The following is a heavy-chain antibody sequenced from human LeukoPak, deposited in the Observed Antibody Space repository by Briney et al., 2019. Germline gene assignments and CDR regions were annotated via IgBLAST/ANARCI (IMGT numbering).Heavy chain of an antibody. D-gene: IGHD1-7*01. V-gene: IGHV3-23*01. CDR3: AKGGTGTTVRYFDY. CDR2: ISSNGGST. J-gene: IGHJ4*02. Sequence: GGSLRLSCVASGFTLSNSAMTWVRQGPGMGLEWVSGISSNGGSTYYADSVKGRFTISRDTSKNSLYLQMNSLRAEDTAVYYCAKGGTGTTVRYFDYWGQGTLVTVSS. CDR1: GFTLSNSA.